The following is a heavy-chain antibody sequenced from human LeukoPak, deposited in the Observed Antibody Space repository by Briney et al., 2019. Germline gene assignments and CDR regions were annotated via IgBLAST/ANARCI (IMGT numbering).Heavy chain of an antibody. D-gene: IGHD3-10*01. CDR1: GYTFTNYD. V-gene: IGHV1-8*03. J-gene: IGHJ6*03. CDR2: MNPNSGNT. Sequence: ASVKVSCKASGYTFTNYDINWVRQATGQGLEWMGWMNPNSGNTGYAQKFQGRVTITRNTSISTAYMELSSLRSEDTAVYYCAIHYGSGSGRYYYNYMDVWGKGTTVTVSS. CDR3: AIHYGSGSGRYYYNYMDV.